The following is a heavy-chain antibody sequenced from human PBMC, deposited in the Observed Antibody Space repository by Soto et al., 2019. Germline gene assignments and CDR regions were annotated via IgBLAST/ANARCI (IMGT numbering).Heavy chain of an antibody. J-gene: IGHJ4*02. CDR2: TYYRSNWRH. CDR1: ADSVSSNTDA. D-gene: IGHD6-19*01. Sequence: PSPTLALTCAISADSVSSNTDAWNWIRSSPSRGFEWLGRTYYRSNWRHDYAVSVKSRITVNPDTSKNHFSLQLNSVTPDDTAVYYCARGVAGSGFDLWGQGSLVTVYS. CDR3: ARGVAGSGFDL. V-gene: IGHV6-1*01.